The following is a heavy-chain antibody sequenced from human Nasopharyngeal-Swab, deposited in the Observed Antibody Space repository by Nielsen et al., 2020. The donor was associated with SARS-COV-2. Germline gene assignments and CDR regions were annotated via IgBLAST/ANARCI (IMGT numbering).Heavy chain of an antibody. CDR2: IRGNGVST. CDR3: AKMRDWGDFAFDI. CDR1: GFTFTNYA. D-gene: IGHD7-27*01. V-gene: IGHV3-23*01. Sequence: GESLKISCAASGFTFTNYAMNWVRQAPGKGLEWVSSIRGNGVSTYYADSVKGRFTISSDKSKSTLELQMSSLRAGDTAVYYCAKMRDWGDFAFDIWGQGTMVIVSS. J-gene: IGHJ3*02.